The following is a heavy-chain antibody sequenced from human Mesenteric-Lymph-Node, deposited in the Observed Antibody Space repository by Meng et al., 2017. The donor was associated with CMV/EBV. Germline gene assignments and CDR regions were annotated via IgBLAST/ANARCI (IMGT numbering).Heavy chain of an antibody. CDR3: ARDKGYDFWSGYYYYYGMDV. D-gene: IGHD3-3*01. J-gene: IGHJ6*02. CDR1: GFTFSSYW. Sequence: GGSLRLSCAASGFTFSSYWMSWVRQAPGKGLEWVANIKQDGNEKYYVDSVKGRFTISRDNAKNSLYLQMNSLRAEDTAVYYCARDKGYDFWSGYYYYYGMDVWGQGTTVTVSS. CDR2: IKQDGNEK. V-gene: IGHV3-7*01.